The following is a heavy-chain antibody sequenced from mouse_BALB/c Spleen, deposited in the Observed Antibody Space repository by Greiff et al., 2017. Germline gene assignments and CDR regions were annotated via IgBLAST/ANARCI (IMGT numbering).Heavy chain of an antibody. J-gene: IGHJ4*01. V-gene: IGHV2-2*02. CDR2: IWSGGNT. CDR3: ASNFYYAMDY. CDR1: GFSLTSYG. Sequence: QVQLKESGPGLVQPSQSLSITCTVSGFSLTSYGVHWVRQSPGKGLEWLGVIWSGGNTDYNAAFISRLSISKDNSKSQVFFKMNSLKANDTAIYYCASNFYYAMDYWGQGTSVTVSS.